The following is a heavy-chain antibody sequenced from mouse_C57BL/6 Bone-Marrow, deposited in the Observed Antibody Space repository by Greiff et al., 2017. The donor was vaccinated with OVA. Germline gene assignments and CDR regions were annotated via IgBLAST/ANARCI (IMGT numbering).Heavy chain of an antibody. CDR3: ARSETITTPVGGFAY. V-gene: IGHV1-22*01. Sequence: EVQLQQSGPELVKPGASVKMSCKASGYTFTDYNMHWVKQSHGKSLEWIGYINPNNGGTSYNQKFKGKATLTVNKSSSTAYMELRSLTSEDSAVYYCARSETITTPVGGFAYWGQGTLVTVSA. CDR1: GYTFTDYN. D-gene: IGHD1-1*01. CDR2: INPNNGGT. J-gene: IGHJ3*01.